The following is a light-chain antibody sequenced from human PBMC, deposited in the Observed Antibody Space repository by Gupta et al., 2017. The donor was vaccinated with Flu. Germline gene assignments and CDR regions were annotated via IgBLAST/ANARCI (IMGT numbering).Light chain of an antibody. V-gene: IGLV2-14*01. CDR1: SNDIGAFNY. CDR3: TSYTTSSTVV. Sequence: QSALAQPASVSASPGQSITISCTGTSNDIGAFNYVSWYQHHPGKAPKIMIYEVTNRPSGVSRRFSGSKSGNTASLTISGLQAEDEADYYCTSYTTSSTVVFGEGTKLTVL. J-gene: IGLJ2*01. CDR2: EVT.